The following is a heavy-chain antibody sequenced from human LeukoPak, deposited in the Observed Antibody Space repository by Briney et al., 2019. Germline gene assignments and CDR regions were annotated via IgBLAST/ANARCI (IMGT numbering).Heavy chain of an antibody. CDR1: GFTFSTYA. CDR2: LDNTGRT. CDR3: ASGGRGQLPYTDY. Sequence: GGSLRLSCAASGFTFSTYAMSWVRQAPGKGLEWVSSLDNTGRTYYADSVKGRFTISRDNSKNTLYLQMNSLRAEDTAVYYCASGGRGQLPYTDYWGQGTLVTVSS. J-gene: IGHJ4*02. V-gene: IGHV3-23*05. D-gene: IGHD2-2*01.